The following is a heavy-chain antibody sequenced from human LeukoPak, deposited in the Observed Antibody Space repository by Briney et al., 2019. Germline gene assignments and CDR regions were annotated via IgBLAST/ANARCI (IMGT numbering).Heavy chain of an antibody. CDR1: GGTFTSYA. J-gene: IGHJ4*02. D-gene: IGHD6-13*01. V-gene: IGHV1-69*05. Sequence: ASVKVSCKASGGTFTSYAISWVRQAPGQGLEWMGGIIPIFGTANYAQKSQGRFTITTDESTSTAYMELSSLRSEDTAVYYCARSRTIPAYSSSWYEDYWGQGTLVTVSS. CDR3: ARSRTIPAYSSSWYEDY. CDR2: IIPIFGTA.